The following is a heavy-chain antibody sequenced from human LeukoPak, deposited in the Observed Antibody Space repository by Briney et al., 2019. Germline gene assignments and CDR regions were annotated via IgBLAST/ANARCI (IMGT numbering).Heavy chain of an antibody. CDR1: GYTFTSYY. V-gene: IGHV1-46*01. Sequence: ASVKVSCKASGYTFTSYYMHWVRQAPGQGLEWMGIINPSGGSTSYAQKFQGRVTMTRDTSTSTVYMELSSLRSEDTAVYYCARPLRPWLPENAFDIWGQGTMVTVSS. CDR3: ARPLRPWLPENAFDI. CDR2: INPSGGST. D-gene: IGHD5-12*01. J-gene: IGHJ3*02.